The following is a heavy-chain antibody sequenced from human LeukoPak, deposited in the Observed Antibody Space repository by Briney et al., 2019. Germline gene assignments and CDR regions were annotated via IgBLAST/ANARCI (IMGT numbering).Heavy chain of an antibody. J-gene: IGHJ3*02. V-gene: IGHV3-30-3*01. CDR2: ISYDGSNK. CDR1: GFTFSSYA. CDR3: AKEYDSSGYYYYAFDI. Sequence: GGSLRLSCAASGFTFSSYAMHWVRQAPGKGLEWVAVISYDGSNKYYADSVKGRFTISRDNSKNTLYLQMNSLRAEDTAVYYCAKEYDSSGYYYYAFDIWGQGTMVTVSS. D-gene: IGHD3-22*01.